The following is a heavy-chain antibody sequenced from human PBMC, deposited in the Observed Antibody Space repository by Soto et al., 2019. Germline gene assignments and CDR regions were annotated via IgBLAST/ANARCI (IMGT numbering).Heavy chain of an antibody. J-gene: IGHJ5*02. CDR3: AREPYCSGGSCYYNWFDP. CDR1: GGSISSGGYS. CDR2: IYHSGST. V-gene: IGHV4-30-2*01. D-gene: IGHD2-15*01. Sequence: TLSLTCAVSGGSISSGGYSWSWIRQPPGKGLEWIGYIYHSGSTYYNPSLKSRVTISVDRSKNQFSLKLSSVTAADTAVYYCAREPYCSGGSCYYNWFDPRGQGTLVTVSS.